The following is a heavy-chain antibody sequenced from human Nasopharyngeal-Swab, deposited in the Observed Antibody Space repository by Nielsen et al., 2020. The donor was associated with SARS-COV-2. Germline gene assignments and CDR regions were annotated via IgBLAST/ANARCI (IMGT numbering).Heavy chain of an antibody. CDR2: MSSSSSYI. J-gene: IGHJ4*02. Sequence: GESLKIPCAASGFTLRSYSMIWVRQALGTGPECVSSMSSSSSYIYYADSVKGRFTLSRDNAKNSLYLQMNSLSAEDTAVYYCARDHDYGDYEVPAKPFDYWGQGTLVTVSS. CDR3: ARDHDYGDYEVPAKPFDY. CDR1: GFTLRSYS. V-gene: IGHV3-21*01. D-gene: IGHD4-17*01.